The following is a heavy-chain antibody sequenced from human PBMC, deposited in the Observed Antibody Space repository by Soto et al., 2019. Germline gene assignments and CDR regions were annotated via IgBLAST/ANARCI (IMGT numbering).Heavy chain of an antibody. CDR2: IFSNDEK. Sequence: QVTLKESGPVLVKPTETLTLTCTVSGFSLSNARMGVSWIRQPPGKALEWLAHIFSNDEKSYSTSLKSRLTTSQDTSNSQVVLTMTNMDPVDTATYYCARIFSTIFGVGDAFDIWGQGTMVTVSS. J-gene: IGHJ3*02. CDR3: ARIFSTIFGVGDAFDI. CDR1: GFSLSNARMG. V-gene: IGHV2-26*01. D-gene: IGHD3-3*01.